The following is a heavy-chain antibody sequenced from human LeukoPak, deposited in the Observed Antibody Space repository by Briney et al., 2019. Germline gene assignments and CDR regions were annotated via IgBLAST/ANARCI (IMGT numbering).Heavy chain of an antibody. CDR1: GYTFTSSH. CDR2: IDPSGTGT. D-gene: IGHD3/OR15-3a*01. V-gene: IGHV1-46*01. Sequence: ASVKVSCKASGYTFTSSHMHWVRQAPGQGLEWMGIIDPSGTGTRYAQKFQGRLTMTRDTSTSPAYMEVSSLKSEDTAVYYCARDRMGAWTVDYWGQGTLVTVSS. J-gene: IGHJ4*02. CDR3: ARDRMGAWTVDY.